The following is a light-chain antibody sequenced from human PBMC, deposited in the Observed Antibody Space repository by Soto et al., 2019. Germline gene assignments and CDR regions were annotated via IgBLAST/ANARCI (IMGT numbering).Light chain of an antibody. V-gene: IGKV3-20*01. CDR3: HQHDNAPFT. CDR1: QSLSSNY. J-gene: IGKJ3*01. CDR2: GAS. Sequence: EIVLTQSPGTLSLSPGERATLSCRASQSLSSNYLAWYQQRPCQSPRLLVYGASSRATGIPDRFSGSGFGTDFALTISRLEPEDSAVYYCHQHDNAPFTFGPGTRVGIK.